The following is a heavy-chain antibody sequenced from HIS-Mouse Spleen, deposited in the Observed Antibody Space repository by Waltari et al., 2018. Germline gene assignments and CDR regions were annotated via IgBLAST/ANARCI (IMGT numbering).Heavy chain of an antibody. CDR3: AYGDYFDY. V-gene: IGHV4-39*01. D-gene: IGHD4-17*01. CDR1: GGTRASSSSY. J-gene: IGHJ4*02. Sequence: HLQLEESGPGLRKASETLSLACSVPGGTRASSSSYWGWIRQPPGKGLEWIGSIYYSGSTYYNPSLKSRVTISVDTSKNQFSLKLSSVTAADTAVYYCAYGDYFDYWGQGTLVTVSS. CDR2: IYYSGST.